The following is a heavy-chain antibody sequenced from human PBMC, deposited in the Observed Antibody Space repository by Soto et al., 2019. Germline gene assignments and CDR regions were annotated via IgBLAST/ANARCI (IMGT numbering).Heavy chain of an antibody. V-gene: IGHV5-51*01. CDR3: ARRIAAPGHGIYYYGMDV. CDR1: GYNFASYW. Sequence: GESLKISCKGSGYNFASYWIGWVRQMPGKGLEWMGIIYPGDSDTTYSPSFQGQVTISADKSVSTAYLQWSSLKASDTAMYYCARRIAAPGHGIYYYGMDVWGQGTTVTV. D-gene: IGHD6-13*01. J-gene: IGHJ6*02. CDR2: IYPGDSDT.